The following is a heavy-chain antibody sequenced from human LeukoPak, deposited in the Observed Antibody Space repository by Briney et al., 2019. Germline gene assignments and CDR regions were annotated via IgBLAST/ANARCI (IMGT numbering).Heavy chain of an antibody. D-gene: IGHD6-19*01. J-gene: IGHJ5*02. V-gene: IGHV1-24*01. Sequence: GASVKVSCKASGYSFTNYDINWVRQAPGKGLEWMGGFDPEDGETIYAQKFQGRVTMTEDTSTDTAYMELSSLRSEDTAVYYCATCSRAVAGTWPNWFDPWGQGTLVTVSS. CDR2: FDPEDGET. CDR3: ATCSRAVAGTWPNWFDP. CDR1: GYSFTNYD.